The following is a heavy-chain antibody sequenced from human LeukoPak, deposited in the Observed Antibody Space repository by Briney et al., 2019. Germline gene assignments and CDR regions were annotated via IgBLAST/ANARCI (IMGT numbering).Heavy chain of an antibody. CDR1: GGSISSSSYY. CDR3: ARQEVIRIAADGIRSGGSFDI. D-gene: IGHD6-13*01. V-gene: IGHV4-39*01. Sequence: SETLSLTCTVSGGSISSSSYYWGWIRQPPGKGLEWIGSIYYSGTTYYNPSLRSRVTISVDTAKTQFSLKLSSVTAADTAVYYCARQEVIRIAADGIRSGGSFDIWGQGTVVTVSS. J-gene: IGHJ3*02. CDR2: IYYSGTT.